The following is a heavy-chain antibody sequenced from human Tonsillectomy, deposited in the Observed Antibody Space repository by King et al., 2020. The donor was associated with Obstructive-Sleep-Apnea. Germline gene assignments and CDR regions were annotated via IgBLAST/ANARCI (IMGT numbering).Heavy chain of an antibody. V-gene: IGHV4-39*02. D-gene: IGHD4-17*01. CDR1: GGSISSSSYY. J-gene: IGHJ6*02. CDR3: ARDYGDYVRYYYYYGMDV. Sequence: LQLQESGPGLVKSSETLSLTCTVSGGSISSSSYYWGWIRQPPGKGLERIGSIYYSGSTYYNPSLKSRVTISVDTSKNQFSLKLSSVTAADTAVYYCARDYGDYVRYYYYYGMDVWGQGTTVTVSS. CDR2: IYYSGST.